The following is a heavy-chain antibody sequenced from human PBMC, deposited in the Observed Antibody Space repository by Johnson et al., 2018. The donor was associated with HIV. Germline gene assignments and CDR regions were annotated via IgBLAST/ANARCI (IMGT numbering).Heavy chain of an antibody. V-gene: IGHV3-74*01. D-gene: IGHD4-17*01. CDR2: IHSDGSTT. J-gene: IGHJ3*02. CDR3: AKDYGDYGFVRDAFDI. CDR1: GFTFNNYW. Sequence: VQLVESGGGLGKPGGSLRLSCVDSGFTFNNYWTHWVRQAPGKGPVWVSRIHSDGSTTDYAASVQGRFTISRDNAKNTLYLQMNSLRAEDTAVYYCAKDYGDYGFVRDAFDIWGHGTMVTVSS.